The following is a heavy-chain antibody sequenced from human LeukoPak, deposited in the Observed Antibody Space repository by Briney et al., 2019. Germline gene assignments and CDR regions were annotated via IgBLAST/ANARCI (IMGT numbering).Heavy chain of an antibody. CDR2: ISAYNGDT. CDR3: ARELPSSGCDY. CDR1: GYTFTSHG. Sequence: GASVKVSCKASGYTFTSHGISWVRQAPGQGLEWMGWISAYNGDTKYAQNLQGRVTLTTNTLTTTAYLELRSLTSDDTAVYYCARELPSSGCDYWGQGTLVTVSS. J-gene: IGHJ4*02. D-gene: IGHD6-19*01. V-gene: IGHV1-18*01.